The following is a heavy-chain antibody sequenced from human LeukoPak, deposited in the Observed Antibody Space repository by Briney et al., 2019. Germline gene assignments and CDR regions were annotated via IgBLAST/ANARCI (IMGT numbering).Heavy chain of an antibody. V-gene: IGHV4-34*01. CDR3: ARGSRISMFGVPHMRGSFDI. Sequence: SETLSLTCAVYDGSFSGYYWNWIRQPPGKGLEWIGKINHSGSTNYNTSLKSRVTISGDTSKNQFSLKLSSVTAADTAVCYCARGSRISMFGVPHMRGSFDIWGQGTMVTVSS. D-gene: IGHD3-3*01. CDR2: INHSGST. J-gene: IGHJ3*02. CDR1: DGSFSGYY.